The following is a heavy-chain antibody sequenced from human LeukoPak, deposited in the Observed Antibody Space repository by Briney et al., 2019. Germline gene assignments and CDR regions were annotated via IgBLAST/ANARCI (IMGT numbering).Heavy chain of an antibody. CDR3: ASGMVRGVIQTPLY. Sequence: SVKVSCKASGGTFSSYAISWVRQAPGQGLEWMGRIIPILGIANYAQKFQGRVTITADKSTSTAYMELSSLRSEDTAVYYCASGMVRGVIQTPLYWGQGTLVTVSS. D-gene: IGHD3-10*01. CDR2: IIPILGIA. V-gene: IGHV1-69*04. CDR1: GGTFSSYA. J-gene: IGHJ4*02.